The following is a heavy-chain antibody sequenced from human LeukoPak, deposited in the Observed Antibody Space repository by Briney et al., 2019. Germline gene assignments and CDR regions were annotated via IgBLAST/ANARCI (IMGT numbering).Heavy chain of an antibody. CDR1: GFTFSSYS. CDR3: AREYDFWSGQVFDY. Sequence: GGSLRLSCAASGFTFSSYSMSWVRQAPGKGLEWVANIKQDGSEKYYVDSVKGRFTISRDNAKNSLYLQMNSLRAEDTAVYYCAREYDFWSGQVFDYWGQGTLVTVSS. CDR2: IKQDGSEK. J-gene: IGHJ4*02. V-gene: IGHV3-7*01. D-gene: IGHD3-3*01.